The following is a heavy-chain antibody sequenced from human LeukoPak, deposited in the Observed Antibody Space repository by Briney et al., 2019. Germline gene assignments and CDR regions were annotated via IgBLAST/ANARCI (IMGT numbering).Heavy chain of an antibody. V-gene: IGHV3-21*04. CDR2: ISSSSVI. J-gene: IGHJ5*02. CDR1: GFTFSSYS. CDR3: AKRATIFGVVTPSWFDP. D-gene: IGHD3-3*01. Sequence: GGSLRLSCAASGFTFSSYSINWVRQAPGRGLEWVSSISSSSVIFYSDSVKGRFTISRDNAKNSLYLQMNSLRAEDTAVYYCAKRATIFGVVTPSWFDPWGQGTLVTVSS.